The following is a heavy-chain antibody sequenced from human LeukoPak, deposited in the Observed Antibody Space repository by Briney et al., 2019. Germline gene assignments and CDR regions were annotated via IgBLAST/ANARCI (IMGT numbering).Heavy chain of an antibody. D-gene: IGHD3-10*01. CDR3: ARSLGLIVRGAPWALCGY. CDR2: ISSSGSTI. J-gene: IGHJ4*02. Sequence: GSLRLSCAASGFTFSDYYMSWIRQAPGKGLEWVSYISSSGSTIYYADSVKGRFTISRDNAKNSLYLQMNSLRAEDTAVYYCARSLGLIVRGAPWALCGYWGQGTLVTVSS. CDR1: GFTFSDYY. V-gene: IGHV3-11*01.